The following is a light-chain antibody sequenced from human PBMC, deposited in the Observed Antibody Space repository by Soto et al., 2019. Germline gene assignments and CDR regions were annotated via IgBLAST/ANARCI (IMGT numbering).Light chain of an antibody. CDR2: DAS. Sequence: EVVLTQSPGTLSLSPGESATLSCRASQSVSSSYLAWYQQTPGQPPRLLIYDASSRATGIPDRFSGGGSGTDFNLTISRLEPEDFAVYYCQQYGRSPAMYTFGQGTKLEIK. J-gene: IGKJ2*01. CDR3: QQYGRSPAMYT. V-gene: IGKV3-20*01. CDR1: QSVSSSY.